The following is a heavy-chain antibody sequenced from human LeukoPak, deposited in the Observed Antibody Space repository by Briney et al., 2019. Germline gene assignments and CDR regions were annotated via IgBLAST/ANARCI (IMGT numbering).Heavy chain of an antibody. CDR3: ARSVAGTFDY. D-gene: IGHD6-19*01. CDR2: INHSGST. CDR1: GGSFSGYY. Sequence: SETLSLTCAVYGGSFSGYYWSWIRQPPGKGLEWIGEINHSGSTNYNPSLKRRVTISVDTSKNQFSLKLSSVTAADTAVYYCARSVAGTFDYWGQGTLVTVSS. J-gene: IGHJ4*02. V-gene: IGHV4-34*01.